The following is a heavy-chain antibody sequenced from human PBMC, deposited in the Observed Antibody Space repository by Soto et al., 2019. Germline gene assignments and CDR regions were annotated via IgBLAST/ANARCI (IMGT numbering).Heavy chain of an antibody. CDR2: IVPIFGKA. J-gene: IGHJ4*02. D-gene: IGHD3-10*01. Sequence: QVQLVQSGPEVRKPGSSVKVSCKASGGTFSDSVTSWVRQAPGQGLEWMGGIVPIFGKANLAEKFQDRVTITADESTSTAYMKLSSLRSEDTAVYYCARGGDGSNYYFDYWGQGTLVTVSS. CDR3: ARGGDGSNYYFDY. CDR1: GGTFSDSV. V-gene: IGHV1-69*01.